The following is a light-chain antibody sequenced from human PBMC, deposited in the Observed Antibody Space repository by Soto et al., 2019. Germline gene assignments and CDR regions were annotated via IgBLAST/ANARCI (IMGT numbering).Light chain of an antibody. CDR3: QQYNSYSEA. Sequence: DIQMTQSPSTLSGSVGDRVTITCRASQTISSWLAWYQQKPGKAPKLLIYQASTLKSGVPSRFSGSGSGTEFTLTTSSLQPDDFATYYCQQYNSYSEAFGQGTKVDIK. J-gene: IGKJ1*01. CDR2: QAS. CDR1: QTISSW. V-gene: IGKV1-5*03.